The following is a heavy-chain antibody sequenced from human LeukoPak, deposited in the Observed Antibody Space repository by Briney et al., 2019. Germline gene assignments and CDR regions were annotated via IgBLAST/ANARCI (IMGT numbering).Heavy chain of an antibody. CDR1: GYTFTSYY. Sequence: GASVKVSCKASGYTFTSYYMHWVRQAPGQGLEWMGIINPSGGSTSYAQKFQGRVTMTRDTSTSTVYMELSSLRSEDTAVYYCARDLGDTAMVRRLRDLTPGFDYWGQGTLVTVSS. J-gene: IGHJ4*02. D-gene: IGHD5-18*01. CDR3: ARDLGDTAMVRRLRDLTPGFDY. V-gene: IGHV1-46*01. CDR2: INPSGGST.